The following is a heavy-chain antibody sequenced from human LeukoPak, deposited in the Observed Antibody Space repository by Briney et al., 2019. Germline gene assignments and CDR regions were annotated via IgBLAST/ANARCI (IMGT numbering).Heavy chain of an antibody. CDR1: GYTFTSYD. D-gene: IGHD3-22*01. CDR3: ARVGHNYDSSGPWDY. J-gene: IGHJ4*02. V-gene: IGHV1-2*02. Sequence: VASVKVSCKASGYTFTSYDINWVRQATGQGLEWMGWINPNSGATNYAQKFQGRVTMTRDTSISTAYMELNTLTSDDTAVYYCARVGHNYDSSGPWDYWGQGTLVTVSS. CDR2: INPNSGAT.